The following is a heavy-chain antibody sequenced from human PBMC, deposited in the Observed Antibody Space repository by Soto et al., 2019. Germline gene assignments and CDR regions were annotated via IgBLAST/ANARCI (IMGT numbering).Heavy chain of an antibody. CDR1: GYSISSGYY. CDR3: ARDFAHYAFDI. Sequence: SETLSLTCAVSGYSISSGYYWGWIRQPPGKGLEWIGSIYHSGSTYYNPSLKGRVTISVDTSKNQFSLKLSSVTAADTAVYYCARDFAHYAFDIWGQGTMVTVSS. D-gene: IGHD3-3*01. CDR2: IYHSGST. J-gene: IGHJ3*02. V-gene: IGHV4-38-2*02.